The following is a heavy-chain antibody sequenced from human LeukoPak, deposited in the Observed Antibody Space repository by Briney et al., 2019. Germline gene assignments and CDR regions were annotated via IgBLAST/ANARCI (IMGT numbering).Heavy chain of an antibody. D-gene: IGHD3-22*01. Sequence: SETLSLTCTVSIGSISSTSYYWGWLRQPPRKGLEWIGSIYYSGSTYNNPSLKSRVTISVDTSKNQFSLKLSSVTAADTAIYYCARHPTYYYDSSGPDFFDYWGQGTLVTVSS. CDR3: ARHPTYYYDSSGPDFFDY. CDR2: IYYSGST. V-gene: IGHV4-39*01. J-gene: IGHJ4*02. CDR1: IGSISSTSYY.